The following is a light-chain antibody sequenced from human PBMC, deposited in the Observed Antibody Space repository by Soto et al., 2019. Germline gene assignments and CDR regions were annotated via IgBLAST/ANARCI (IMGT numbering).Light chain of an antibody. CDR1: QDIFDC. Sequence: DIQMTQSPSSLSASVGDRVTITCQASQDIFDCLNWYQQKPGKAPKLLMYEASKLEAGVTSRFSGGGSGTDFTFTISSLQPEDIATYYCQKYDSLPFTFGPGTKVEIK. J-gene: IGKJ3*01. CDR2: EAS. CDR3: QKYDSLPFT. V-gene: IGKV1-33*01.